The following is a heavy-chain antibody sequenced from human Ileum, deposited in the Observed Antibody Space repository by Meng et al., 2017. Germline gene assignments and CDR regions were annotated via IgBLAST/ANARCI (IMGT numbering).Heavy chain of an antibody. J-gene: IGHJ4*02. CDR3: ANVDWRATGGITM. V-gene: IGHV4-4*02. CDR1: GVSINKYGW. Sequence: HVAESGAGSVTPAGTLSIPGVVSGVSINKYGWWSWGRQPPGKGLEWSGEIYHSGSTHYTASLESRVTISVDKSKNEFSLQLTSVTAADTAVYYCANVDWRATGGITMWGQGTLVTVSS. CDR2: IYHSGST. D-gene: IGHD3-16*01.